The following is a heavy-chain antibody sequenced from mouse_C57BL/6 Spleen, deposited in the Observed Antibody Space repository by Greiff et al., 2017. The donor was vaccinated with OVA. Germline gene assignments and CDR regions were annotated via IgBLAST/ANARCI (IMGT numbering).Heavy chain of an antibody. D-gene: IGHD2-12*01. CDR3: ARSDYIPAMDY. V-gene: IGHV1-82*01. CDR2: IYPGDGDN. CDR1: GYAFSSSW. Sequence: VKLMESGPELVKPGASVKISCKASGYAFSSSWMNWVKQRPGKGLEWIGRIYPGDGDNNYNGKFKGKGTLTADKASSTAYMQLSSLTSEDSAVYVCARSDYIPAMDYWGQGTSVTVSS. J-gene: IGHJ4*01.